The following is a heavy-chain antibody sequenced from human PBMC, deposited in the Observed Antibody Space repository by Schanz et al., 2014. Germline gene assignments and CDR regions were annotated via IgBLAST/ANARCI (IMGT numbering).Heavy chain of an antibody. Sequence: EVQLVESGGGLVQPGGSLRLSCAASGFTLSNSALRWVRQDTGKGLEWLLTIGYLGETHYPASVMGRFTVPRDSGHNSLYQQLNSRRHGHTPLHNCARGTAWQPQYWGHG. CDR3: ARGTAWQPQY. J-gene: IGHJ1*01. CDR2: IGYLGET. CDR1: GFTLSNSA. V-gene: IGHV3-13*01. D-gene: IGHD3-16*01.